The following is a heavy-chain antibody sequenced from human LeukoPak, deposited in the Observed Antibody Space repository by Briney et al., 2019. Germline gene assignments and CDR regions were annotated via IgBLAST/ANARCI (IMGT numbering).Heavy chain of an antibody. CDR1: GVIFSNYC. V-gene: IGHV4-59*01. CDR3: ARVPGTIFDY. J-gene: IGHJ4*02. CDR2: ISYSGST. D-gene: IGHD1-7*01. Sequence: GSLRLSCAASGVIFSNYCMSWVRQAPGKGLEWIGYISYSGSTSYNPSLKSRVTISVDTSKNQFSLKLSSVTAADTAVYYCARVPGTIFDYWGQGTLVTVSS.